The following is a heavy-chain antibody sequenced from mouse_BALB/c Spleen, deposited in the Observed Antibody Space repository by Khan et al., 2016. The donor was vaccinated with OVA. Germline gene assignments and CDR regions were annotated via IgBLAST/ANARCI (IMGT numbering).Heavy chain of an antibody. D-gene: IGHD4-1*01. CDR3: ASHLTGSFAY. J-gene: IGHJ3*01. CDR2: ISSGADYT. V-gene: IGHV5-6*01. Sequence: EVELVESGGDLVKPGGSLKLSCAASGFTFSAYSMSWVRQTPDKRLEWVATISSGADYTYYPDGVKGRFTISRDNSKNTLYLQMSSLKSEDTAMYDCASHLTGSFAYWGQGTLGSVSA. CDR1: GFTFSAYS.